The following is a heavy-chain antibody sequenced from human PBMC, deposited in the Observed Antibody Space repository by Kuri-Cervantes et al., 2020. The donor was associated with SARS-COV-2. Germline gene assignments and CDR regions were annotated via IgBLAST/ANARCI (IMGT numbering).Heavy chain of an antibody. Sequence: ASVKVSCKASGYTFITFDINWVRQATGQGLEWMGWISPKNGNTDFAQNFQGRIAFTRDTSINTVSMELSSLTSEDTAVYYCARGITAGVDYWGQGTLVTVSS. CDR3: ARGITAGVDY. J-gene: IGHJ4*02. V-gene: IGHV1-8*03. CDR1: GYTFITFD. D-gene: IGHD6-13*01. CDR2: ISPKNGNT.